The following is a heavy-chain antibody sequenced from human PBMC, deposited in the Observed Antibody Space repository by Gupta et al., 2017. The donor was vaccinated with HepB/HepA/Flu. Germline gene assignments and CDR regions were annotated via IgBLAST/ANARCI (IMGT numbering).Heavy chain of an antibody. Sequence: QLQLQESGPGLVRPSETLSLNCTVSGGSIISSYYWAWIRQPPGKGLEWIGSIFYTGTSYYNPSLESRVTFSIDTSENQMSLQLTSVTAADTAVYYCARVMTSVTTYYYYYMDVWGKGTTVTVSS. CDR2: IFYTGTS. V-gene: IGHV4-39*01. D-gene: IGHD4-17*01. CDR1: GGSIISSYY. CDR3: ARVMTSVTTYYYYYMDV. J-gene: IGHJ6*03.